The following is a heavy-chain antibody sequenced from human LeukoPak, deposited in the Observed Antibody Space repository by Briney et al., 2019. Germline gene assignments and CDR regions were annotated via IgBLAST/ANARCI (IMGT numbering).Heavy chain of an antibody. CDR3: ARGEWQDIVVVTAPLFSWFDP. D-gene: IGHD2-21*02. CDR2: IYYSGST. J-gene: IGHJ5*02. Sequence: PSETLSLTCTVSGGSISSSSYYWGWIRQPPGKGLEWIGSIYYSGSTYYNPSLKSRVTISVDTSKNQFSLKLSSVTAADTAVYYCARGEWQDIVVVTAPLFSWFDPWGQGTLVTVSS. V-gene: IGHV4-39*07. CDR1: GGSISSSSYY.